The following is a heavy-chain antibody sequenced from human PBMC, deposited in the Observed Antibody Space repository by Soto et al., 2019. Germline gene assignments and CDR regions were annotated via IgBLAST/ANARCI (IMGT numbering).Heavy chain of an antibody. J-gene: IGHJ5*02. CDR3: ASGIAAAAPFDP. Sequence: SETLSLTCNVSAGSISSYYSGWIRQPPGKGLEWIGYIYYSGSTNYNPSLKSRVTISVDTSKNQFSLKLSSVTAADTAAYYCASGIAAAAPFDPWGQGDLVTVSS. CDR1: AGSISSYY. V-gene: IGHV4-59*01. D-gene: IGHD6-13*01. CDR2: IYYSGST.